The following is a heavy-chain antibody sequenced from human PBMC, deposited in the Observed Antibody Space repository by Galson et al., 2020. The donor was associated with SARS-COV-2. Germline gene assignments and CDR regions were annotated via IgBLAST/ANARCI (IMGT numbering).Heavy chain of an antibody. D-gene: IGHD6-19*01. V-gene: IGHV3-33*01. Sequence: GGSLRLSCAASGFTFSSHAIHWVRQAPGKGLEWVAQIFYDGSDKYYRDSVKGRFTISRDSSKNTVFLQMNNLRADDTAVYYCARDGQSSSGCAFDYWGQGTLVTVSS. CDR2: IFYDGSDK. J-gene: IGHJ4*02. CDR3: ARDGQSSSGCAFDY. CDR1: GFTFSSHA.